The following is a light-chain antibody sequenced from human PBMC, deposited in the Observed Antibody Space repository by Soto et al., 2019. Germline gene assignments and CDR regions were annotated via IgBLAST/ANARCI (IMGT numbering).Light chain of an antibody. J-gene: IGLJ3*02. V-gene: IGLV2-14*01. Sequence: HSALTQPASVSGSPGQSITISCTGTSNDIGAYNYVSWYQQHPGKSPKLMVYEVTNRPSGISIRFSGSKSGSAASLTISGLQAEDEADYYCSSYSSISHWVFGGGTKVTVL. CDR2: EVT. CDR3: SSYSSISHWV. CDR1: SNDIGAYNY.